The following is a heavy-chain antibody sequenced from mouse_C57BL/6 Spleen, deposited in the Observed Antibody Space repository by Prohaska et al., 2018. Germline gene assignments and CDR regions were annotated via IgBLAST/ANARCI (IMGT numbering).Heavy chain of an antibody. J-gene: IGHJ2*01. V-gene: IGHV6-3*01. D-gene: IGHD1-1*01. CDR1: GFTFSNYW. CDR2: IRLRSDNYAK. Sequence: EVKLEESGGGLVQPGGSMKLSCVASGFTFSNYWMNWVRQSPEKGLEWVAQIRLRSDNYAKHYAESVKVKFTISRYDYKCSFYLQMHNFSAGATGIYYCTGPGSRLGYWGQGTTLTVSS. CDR3: TGPGSRLGY.